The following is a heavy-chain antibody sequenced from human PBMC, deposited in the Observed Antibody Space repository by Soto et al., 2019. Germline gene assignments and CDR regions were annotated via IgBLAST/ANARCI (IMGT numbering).Heavy chain of an antibody. Sequence: GGSLRLSCAASGFTFSNAWMSWVRQAPGKGLEWVGRIKSKTDGGTTDYAAPVKGRFTISRDDSKNTLYLQMNSLKTEDTAVYYCTTEKTYYDFWSGSIGYYYYYMDVWGKGTTVTVSS. J-gene: IGHJ6*03. CDR2: IKSKTDGGTT. V-gene: IGHV3-15*01. D-gene: IGHD3-3*01. CDR3: TTEKTYYDFWSGSIGYYYYYMDV. CDR1: GFTFSNAW.